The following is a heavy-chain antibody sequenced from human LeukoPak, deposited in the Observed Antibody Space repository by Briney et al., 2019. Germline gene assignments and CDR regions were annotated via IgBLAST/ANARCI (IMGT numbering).Heavy chain of an antibody. CDR2: IYYSGST. Sequence: SETLSLTCTVSGGSISSYYWSWIRQPPGKGLEWIGYIYYSGSTNYNPSLKSRVTISVDTSKNQFSLKLSSVTAADTAVYYCARDHRYYYYMDVWGKGTTVTVPS. CDR3: ARDHRYYYYMDV. CDR1: GGSISSYY. D-gene: IGHD1-14*01. J-gene: IGHJ6*03. V-gene: IGHV4-59*01.